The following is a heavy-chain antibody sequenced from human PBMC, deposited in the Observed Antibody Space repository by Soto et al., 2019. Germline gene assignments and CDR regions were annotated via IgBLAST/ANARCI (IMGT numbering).Heavy chain of an antibody. Sequence: EVQLLESGGGLVQPGGSLRLSCAASGFTFSSYAMSWVRQAPGKGLEWVSAISGGGGSAYYADSVKGRFTISRDNSKNTLYLQMNSVRVEDTAVYYCAKDPSRSTTNRNFDYWGQGTLVTVSS. D-gene: IGHD2-2*01. V-gene: IGHV3-23*01. CDR3: AKDPSRSTTNRNFDY. J-gene: IGHJ4*02. CDR2: ISGGGGSA. CDR1: GFTFSSYA.